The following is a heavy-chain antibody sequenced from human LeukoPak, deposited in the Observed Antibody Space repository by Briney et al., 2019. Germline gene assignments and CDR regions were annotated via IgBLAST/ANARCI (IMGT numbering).Heavy chain of an antibody. CDR3: ARDGEVGATVY. V-gene: IGHV1-18*01. CDR2: ISAYNGNT. J-gene: IGHJ4*02. D-gene: IGHD1-26*01. CDR1: GGTFSSYA. Sequence: GASVKVSCKASGGTFSSYAISWVRQAPGQGLEWMGWISAYNGNTNYAQELQGRVTMTTDTSTSTAYMELSSLRSEDTAVYYSARDGEVGATVYWGQGTLVTVSS.